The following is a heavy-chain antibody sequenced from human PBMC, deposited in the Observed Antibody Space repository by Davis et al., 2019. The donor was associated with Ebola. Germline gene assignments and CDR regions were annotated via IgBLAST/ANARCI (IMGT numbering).Heavy chain of an antibody. CDR2: MKHNGIDT. V-gene: IGHV3-7*01. J-gene: IGHJ4*02. CDR1: GFTFNIFS. Sequence: GESLKISCVASGFTFNIFSMSWVRQAPAKGLEWVATMKHNGIDTYYVDSVKGRFFISRDNTKNSLYLQMNSLTAEDAALYFCARDNYNYVGFDNWGQGTLVSVSS. CDR3: ARDNYNYVGFDN. D-gene: IGHD5-24*01.